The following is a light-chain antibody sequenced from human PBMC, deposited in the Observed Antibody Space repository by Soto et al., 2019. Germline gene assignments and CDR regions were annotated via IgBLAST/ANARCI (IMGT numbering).Light chain of an antibody. CDR1: RDDIGAYDY. CDR2: EVT. Sequence: ALTQPASVSGAPGQSITISCAGTRDDIGAYDYVSWYQQHPGNAPKLLVYEVTNRPSGVSDRFSGSKSGNTASLTISGLQAEDEADYYCNSYTNSSAVVFGGGTKVTVL. V-gene: IGLV2-14*01. CDR3: NSYTNSSAVV. J-gene: IGLJ2*01.